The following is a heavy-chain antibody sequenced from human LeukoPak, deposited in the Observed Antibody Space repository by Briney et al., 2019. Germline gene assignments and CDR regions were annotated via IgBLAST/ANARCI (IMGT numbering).Heavy chain of an antibody. CDR2: IYSGDNT. V-gene: IGHV3-66*01. CDR1: RLIVSSNY. Sequence: GGSLRLSCAASRLIVSSNYMAWVRQAPGKGLEWVSVIYSGDNTYYADSVKGRFTISRDNSKNTLYLQMNSLRAEDTAVYYCAKFYDILTGYFDYWGQGTLVTVSS. J-gene: IGHJ4*02. D-gene: IGHD3-9*01. CDR3: AKFYDILTGYFDY.